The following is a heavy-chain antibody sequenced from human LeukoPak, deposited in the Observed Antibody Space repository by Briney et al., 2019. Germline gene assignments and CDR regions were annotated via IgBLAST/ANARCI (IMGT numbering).Heavy chain of an antibody. CDR2: ISAYNGNT. CDR3: ARGHLDRGYSINWFDP. V-gene: IGHV1-18*01. CDR1: GYTFTSYG. D-gene: IGHD5-18*01. J-gene: IGHJ5*02. Sequence: ASVKVSCKASGYTFTSYGISWVRQAPGQGLEWMGWISAYNGNTNYAQKLQGRVTMTRDTSTSTVYMELSSLRSEDTAVYYCARGHLDRGYSINWFDPWGQGTLVTVSS.